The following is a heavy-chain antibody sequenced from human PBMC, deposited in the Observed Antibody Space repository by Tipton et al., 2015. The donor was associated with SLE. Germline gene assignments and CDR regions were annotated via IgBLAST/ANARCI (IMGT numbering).Heavy chain of an antibody. D-gene: IGHD6-13*01. CDR2: ISSNGGST. CDR1: GFTFSSYA. CDR3: ARAKYSSSYYFDC. Sequence: SLRLSCAASGFTFSSYAMHWVRQAPGKGLEYVSAISSNGGSTYYADSVKGRFTISRDNSKNTLYLQMGSLRAEDMAVYYCARAKYSSSYYFDCWGQGTLVTASS. J-gene: IGHJ4*02. V-gene: IGHV3-64*02.